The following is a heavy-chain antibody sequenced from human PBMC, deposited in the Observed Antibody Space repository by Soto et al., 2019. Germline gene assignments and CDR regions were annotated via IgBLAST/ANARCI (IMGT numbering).Heavy chain of an antibody. CDR3: AKDLMAVAGQPKYYFDY. CDR2: ISGSGGST. D-gene: IGHD6-19*01. Sequence: GGSLRLSCAASGFTFSSYAMSWVRQAPGKGLEWVSAISGSGGSTYYADSVKGRFTISRDNSKNTLYLQMNSLRAEDTAVYYCAKDLMAVAGQPKYYFDYWAQGTLVTVSS. J-gene: IGHJ4*02. V-gene: IGHV3-23*01. CDR1: GFTFSSYA.